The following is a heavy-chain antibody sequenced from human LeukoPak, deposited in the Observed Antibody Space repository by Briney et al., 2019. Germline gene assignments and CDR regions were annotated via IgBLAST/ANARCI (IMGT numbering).Heavy chain of an antibody. D-gene: IGHD5-18*01. J-gene: IGHJ4*02. V-gene: IGHV3-48*01. Sequence: GGPLRLSCAATGFTFSSYSMNWVRQAPGKGLEWVSYISSSSSTIYYADSVKGRFTISRDNAKNSLYLQMNSLRAEDTAVYYCARGIPLWLMGYWGQGTLVTVSS. CDR3: ARGIPLWLMGY. CDR2: ISSSSSTI. CDR1: GFTFSSYS.